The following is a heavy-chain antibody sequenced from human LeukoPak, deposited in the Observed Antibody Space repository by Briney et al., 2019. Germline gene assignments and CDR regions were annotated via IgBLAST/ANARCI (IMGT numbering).Heavy chain of an antibody. J-gene: IGHJ4*02. CDR3: ARTVIPYYFDY. Sequence: SETLSLTCTVSGGSISSSSYHWGWIRQPPGKGLEWIGSIYYSGSTYYNPSLKSRVTISVDTSKNQFSLKLSSVTAADTAVYYCARTVIPYYFDYWGQGTLVTVSS. V-gene: IGHV4-39*01. D-gene: IGHD4-17*01. CDR1: GGSISSSSYH. CDR2: IYYSGST.